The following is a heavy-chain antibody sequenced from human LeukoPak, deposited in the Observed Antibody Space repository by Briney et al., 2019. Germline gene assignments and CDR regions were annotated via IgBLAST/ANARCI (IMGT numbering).Heavy chain of an antibody. D-gene: IGHD2-2*01. CDR3: VLGYCSSTSCPELAFDY. CDR2: ISYDGSNK. J-gene: IGHJ4*02. CDR1: GFTFSSYG. Sequence: GGSLRLSCAASGFTFSSYGMHWVRQAPGKGLEWVAVISYDGSNKYYADSVKGRFTISRDNSKNTLYLQMNSLRAEDTAVYYCVLGYCSSTSCPELAFDYWGQGTLVTVSS. V-gene: IGHV3-30*03.